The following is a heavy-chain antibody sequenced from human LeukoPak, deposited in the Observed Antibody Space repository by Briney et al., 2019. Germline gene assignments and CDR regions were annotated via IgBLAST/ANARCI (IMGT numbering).Heavy chain of an antibody. Sequence: PGGSLRLSCAASGFTFSSYAMSWVRQAPGKGLEWVSAISGSGVSTYYADPVKGRFTISRDNSKNTMYLQMNSLRAEDTAVYFCVKGGSGTSNARWFDPWGQGTLVTVSS. CDR3: VKGGSGTSNARWFDP. J-gene: IGHJ5*02. D-gene: IGHD3-10*01. V-gene: IGHV3-23*01. CDR2: ISGSGVST. CDR1: GFTFSSYA.